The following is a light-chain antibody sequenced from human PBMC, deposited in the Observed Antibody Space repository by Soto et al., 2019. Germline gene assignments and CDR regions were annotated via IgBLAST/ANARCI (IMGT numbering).Light chain of an antibody. CDR3: SSYAGSNNFV. CDR2: EVS. V-gene: IGLV2-8*01. Sequence: QSVLTQPPSASGSPGQSVTISCTGTSSDISAYIYVSWYEQHPGKAPKLMISEVSRRPSGVPERFSGSKSGNTASLTVSGLQADDEAHYYCSSYAGSNNFVFGTGTKLTVL. J-gene: IGLJ1*01. CDR1: SSDISAYIY.